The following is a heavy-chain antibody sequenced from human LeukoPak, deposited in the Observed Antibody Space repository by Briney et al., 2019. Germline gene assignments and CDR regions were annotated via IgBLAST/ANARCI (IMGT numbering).Heavy chain of an antibody. CDR3: ATLGGRWLQFFDY. J-gene: IGHJ4*02. Sequence: GGSLRLSCVASGFTFSSYWMSWVRQAPGKGLDWVANIKQDGSEKYYVDSVKGRFTISRDNAKNSLYLQMNSLRAEDTAVYYCATLGGRWLQFFDYWGQGTLVTVPS. V-gene: IGHV3-7*01. D-gene: IGHD5-24*01. CDR1: GFTFSSYW. CDR2: IKQDGSEK.